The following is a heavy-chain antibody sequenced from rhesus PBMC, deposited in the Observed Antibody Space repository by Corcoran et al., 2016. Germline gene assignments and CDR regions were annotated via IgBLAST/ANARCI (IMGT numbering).Heavy chain of an antibody. Sequence: QVQLQESGPGVVKPSETLSLTCAVSGGSISGYYLWSWIRQPPGKGLEWIGYIYGGRGSPSYNPSLKSRVIISIDTSKNRFSLKLSSVTAADTAVYYCARGTGVLTALFDYWGQGVLVTVSS. J-gene: IGHJ4*01. CDR3: ARGTGVLTALFDY. CDR2: IYGGRGSP. CDR1: GGSISGYYL. D-gene: IGHD2-15*01. V-gene: IGHV4S7*01.